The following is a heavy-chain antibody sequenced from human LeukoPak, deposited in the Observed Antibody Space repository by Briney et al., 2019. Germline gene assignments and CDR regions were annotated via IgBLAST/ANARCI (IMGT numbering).Heavy chain of an antibody. CDR3: AKAAEQFVSRSLDC. J-gene: IGHJ4*02. CDR2: TSSDGITQ. CDR1: GFTFNTYG. D-gene: IGHD6-6*01. V-gene: IGHV3-30*18. Sequence: GGSLRLSCAASGFTFNTYGMKWVRQAPGKGLEWVAVTSSDGITQYYADSVKGRFTISRDNSKNTLYLQMNSLRTEDTAVYYCAKAAEQFVSRSLDCWGQGTLVTVSS.